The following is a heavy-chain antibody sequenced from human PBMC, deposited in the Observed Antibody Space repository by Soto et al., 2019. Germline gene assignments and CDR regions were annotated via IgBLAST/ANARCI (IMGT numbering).Heavy chain of an antibody. J-gene: IGHJ6*02. CDR3: AKAGGSTWDYGMDV. D-gene: IGHD2-15*01. Sequence: EVQLLESGGGLVQPGGSLRLSGAASGFTFSRHAMSWVRQAPGKGLEWVSAISGSGDSAYHADSVKGRFTISRDNSKNTLYIQMISLRAEDTALYYCAKAGGSTWDYGMDVWGQGTTVTVSS. CDR1: GFTFSRHA. CDR2: ISGSGDSA. V-gene: IGHV3-23*01.